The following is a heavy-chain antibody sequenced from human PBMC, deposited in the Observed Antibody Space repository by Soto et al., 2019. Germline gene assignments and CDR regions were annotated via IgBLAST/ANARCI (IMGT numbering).Heavy chain of an antibody. Sequence: QVQLVQSGAEVKKPGSSVKVSCKASGGIFNRYSVSWVRQAPGQGLEWMGRIIPLFGITNYAQKFQGRVMITADKSTNTAYREVNGLRSEDTALYYCATFYGGDCTTTTCYGDFDYWGQGTQVTVTS. D-gene: IGHD2-2*01. V-gene: IGHV1-69*02. J-gene: IGHJ4*02. CDR1: GGIFNRYS. CDR3: ATFYGGDCTTTTCYGDFDY. CDR2: IIPLFGIT.